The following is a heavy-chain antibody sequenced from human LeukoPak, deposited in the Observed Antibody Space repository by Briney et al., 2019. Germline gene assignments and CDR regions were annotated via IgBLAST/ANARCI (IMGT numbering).Heavy chain of an antibody. V-gene: IGHV3-23*01. CDR1: GFTFSSYA. CDR2: ISGSGGST. J-gene: IGHJ4*02. Sequence: GGSLRLSCAASGFTFSSYAMSWVRQALGKGLEWVSAISGSGGSTYYADSVKGRFTISRDNSKNTLYLQMNSLRAEDTAVYYCATFYYYGSGSYYNGGFDYWGQGTLVTVSS. CDR3: ATFYYYGSGSYYNGGFDY. D-gene: IGHD3-10*01.